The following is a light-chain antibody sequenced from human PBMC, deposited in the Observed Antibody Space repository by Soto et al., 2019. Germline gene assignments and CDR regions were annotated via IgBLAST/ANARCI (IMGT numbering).Light chain of an antibody. V-gene: IGKV3-20*01. CDR1: QSVASRS. CDR2: GTS. J-gene: IGKJ1*01. CDR3: QQYGRSPT. Sequence: EIVLTQSPGTLSLSPGERATLSCRASQSVASRSLAWYQQKPGQAPRVLLYGTSERATGIPDRFSGSGSGTEFTLTISRLGPEDFAVYFCQQYGRSPTFGQGTKVDIK.